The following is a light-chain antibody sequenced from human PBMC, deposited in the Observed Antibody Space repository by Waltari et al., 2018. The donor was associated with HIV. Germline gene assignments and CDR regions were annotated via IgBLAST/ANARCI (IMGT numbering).Light chain of an antibody. CDR1: QKILFSSTNKNY. CDR2: WAS. J-gene: IGKJ1*01. CDR3: QQYYSTPRT. V-gene: IGKV4-1*01. Sequence: CKSSQKILFSSTNKNYLSWYQQRPGQPPRLLIYWASSRESGVPERFTGSGSGTNFTLTISRLQADDVAVYFCQQYYSTPRTFGQGTKV.